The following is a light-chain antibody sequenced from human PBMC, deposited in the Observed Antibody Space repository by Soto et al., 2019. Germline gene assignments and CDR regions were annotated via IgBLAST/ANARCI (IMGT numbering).Light chain of an antibody. CDR3: SSYTSNSDVL. Sequence: QSALTQPASVSGSPGQSITISCTGTSSDVGGYNYVSWYQQHPGKAPKLMIYGVSNRPSGVSTRFSGSKSGNTASLTISGLQAEDEADYYCSSYTSNSDVLFGGVTKLTVL. V-gene: IGLV2-14*01. J-gene: IGLJ2*01. CDR2: GVS. CDR1: SSDVGGYNY.